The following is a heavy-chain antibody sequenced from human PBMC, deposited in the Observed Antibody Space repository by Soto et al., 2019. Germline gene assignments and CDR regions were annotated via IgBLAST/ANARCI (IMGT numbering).Heavy chain of an antibody. CDR1: GGSFSGYY. D-gene: IGHD2-15*01. J-gene: IGHJ5*02. Sequence: SETLSLTCAVYGGSFSGYYWSWIRQPPGKGLEWIGEINHSGSTNYNPSLKSRVTISVDTSKNQFSLKLSSVTAADTAVYYCARGGPWRRIVVVVAAQNWFDPWGQGTLVTVSS. CDR3: ARGGPWRRIVVVVAAQNWFDP. CDR2: INHSGST. V-gene: IGHV4-34*01.